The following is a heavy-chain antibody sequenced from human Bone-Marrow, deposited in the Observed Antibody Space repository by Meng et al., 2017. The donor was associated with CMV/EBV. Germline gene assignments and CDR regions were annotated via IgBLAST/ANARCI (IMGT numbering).Heavy chain of an antibody. Sequence: SVKVSCKASGGTFSSYAISWVRQAPGQGLEWMGGIIPILGIANYAQKFQGRVTITADKSTSTAYMELSSLRTEDTAVYYCAFDDYKPYAGNYYYGMDFWGQGTTVTVSS. D-gene: IGHD5-24*01. J-gene: IGHJ6*02. CDR3: AFDDYKPYAGNYYYGMDF. V-gene: IGHV1-69*10. CDR2: IIPILGIA. CDR1: GGTFSSYA.